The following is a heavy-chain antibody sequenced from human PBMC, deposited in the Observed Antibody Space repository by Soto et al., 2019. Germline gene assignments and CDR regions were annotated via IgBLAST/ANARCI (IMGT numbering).Heavy chain of an antibody. CDR2: INWNGGST. D-gene: IGHD3-9*01. CDR3: AREGYFDWLSSLDY. V-gene: IGHV3-20*04. J-gene: IGHJ4*02. CDR1: GFTFDDHG. Sequence: EVQLVESGGGVVRPGGSLRLSCAASGFTFDDHGMSWVRQAPGKGLEWVSGINWNGGSTGYADSVKGRFTISRDNAKNSLYLQMISLRAEDTAFYYCAREGYFDWLSSLDYWGQGTLVTVSS.